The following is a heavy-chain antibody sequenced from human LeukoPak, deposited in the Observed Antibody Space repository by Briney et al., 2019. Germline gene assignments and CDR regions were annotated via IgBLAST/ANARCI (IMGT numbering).Heavy chain of an antibody. CDR1: GGSISSSNW. Sequence: PSETLSLTCAVSGGSISSSNWWSWVRQPPGKGLEWIGEIYHSGSTNYNPSLKSRVTMSVDTSKNQFSLKLSSVTAADTAVYYCARSAITMIVVVAFDYWGQGTLVTVSS. D-gene: IGHD3-22*01. CDR2: IYHSGST. CDR3: ARSAITMIVVVAFDY. J-gene: IGHJ4*02. V-gene: IGHV4-4*02.